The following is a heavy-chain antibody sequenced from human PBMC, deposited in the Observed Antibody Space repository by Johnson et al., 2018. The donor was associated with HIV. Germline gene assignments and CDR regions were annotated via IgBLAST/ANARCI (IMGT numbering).Heavy chain of an antibody. D-gene: IGHD6-6*01. CDR2: INWNGGST. J-gene: IGHJ3*02. V-gene: IGHV3-20*04. CDR3: ARESSSSSGAFDI. Sequence: VQLVESGGGLVKPGGSLRLSCAASGFTFSDYYMSWIRQAPGKGLEWVSGINWNGGSTGYADSVKGRFTISRDNAKNSLYLQMNSLRAEDTAVYYCARESSSSSGAFDIWGQGTMVTVSS. CDR1: GFTFSDYY.